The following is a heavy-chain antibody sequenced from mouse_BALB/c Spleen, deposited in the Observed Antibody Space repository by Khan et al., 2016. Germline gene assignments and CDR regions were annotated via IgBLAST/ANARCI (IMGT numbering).Heavy chain of an antibody. D-gene: IGHD2-3*01. CDR1: GFTFSSHA. J-gene: IGHJ2*01. CDR2: ISSGGTT. CDR3: VRGVMMVVDYFDY. Sequence: EVELVESGGGLVKPGGSLKLSCAASGFTFSSHAMSWVRQTPEKRLEWVASISSGGTTFYPDSLKGRFTISRDNARNILYLQMTSMRSEDTAMCYCVRGVMMVVDYFDYWGQGTTLTVSS. V-gene: IGHV5-6-5*01.